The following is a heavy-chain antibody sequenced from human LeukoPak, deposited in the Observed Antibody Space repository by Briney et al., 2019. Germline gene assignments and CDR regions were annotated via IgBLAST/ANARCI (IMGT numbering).Heavy chain of an antibody. J-gene: IGHJ6*02. CDR3: ARAPRQLSYYYGLDV. Sequence: ASVKVSCKASGYTFTSYEIMWVRQATGQGLEWVGWMNPNSGDTGYAQKFQGRVTMNRDTSKSTAYMDLSNLRSEDTAVYYCARAPRQLSYYYGLDVWGQGTTVTVSS. V-gene: IGHV1-8*01. CDR1: GYTFTSYE. CDR2: MNPNSGDT. D-gene: IGHD5-18*01.